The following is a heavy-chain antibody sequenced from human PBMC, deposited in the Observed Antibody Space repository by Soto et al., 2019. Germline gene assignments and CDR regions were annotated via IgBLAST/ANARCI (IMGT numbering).Heavy chain of an antibody. CDR2: ISSSTSHT. CDR1: GFTFSDYY. CDR3: ARGRGAAADDFDF. J-gene: IGHJ4*02. D-gene: IGHD6-13*01. Sequence: QVQLVESGGGLVKPGGSLRLSCAVSGFTFSDYYMTWIRQAPGKGLEWVSYISSSTSHTNYADSVKGRFTISRDNDKNSLFLQMNSLRAEDTAVYYCARGRGAAADDFDFWGQGTLVTVSS. V-gene: IGHV3-11*05.